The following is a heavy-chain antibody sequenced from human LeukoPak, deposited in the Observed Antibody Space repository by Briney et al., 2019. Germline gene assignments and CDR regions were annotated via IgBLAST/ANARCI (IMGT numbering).Heavy chain of an antibody. V-gene: IGHV4-4*07. Sequence: SETLSLTCTVSGGSISSYYWSWIRQPAGKGLEWIGRIYTSGSTNYNPSLKSRVTMSVDTSKNQFSLKLSSVTAADTAVYYCARETYYYGSGSYFTWGQGTLVTASS. CDR3: ARETYYYGSGSYFT. CDR2: IYTSGST. J-gene: IGHJ5*02. D-gene: IGHD3-10*01. CDR1: GGSISSYY.